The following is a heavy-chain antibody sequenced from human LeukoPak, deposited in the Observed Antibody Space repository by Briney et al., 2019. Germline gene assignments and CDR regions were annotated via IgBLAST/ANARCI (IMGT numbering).Heavy chain of an antibody. CDR3: ASGHNSGWGYFDY. CDR1: GGSISSYY. J-gene: IGHJ4*02. CDR2: IYYNGSP. D-gene: IGHD6-19*01. Sequence: SETLSLTCTASGGSISSYYWSWIRQPPGRGLEWIGYIYYNGSPNYSPSLKSRVTLSIDTSMNQFSLKLSSVTAADTAVYYCASGHNSGWGYFDYWGQGSLVTVSS. V-gene: IGHV4-59*08.